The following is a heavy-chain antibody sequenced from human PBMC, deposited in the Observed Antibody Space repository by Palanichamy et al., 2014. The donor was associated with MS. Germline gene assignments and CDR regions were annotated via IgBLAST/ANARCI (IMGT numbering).Heavy chain of an antibody. D-gene: IGHD3-16*02. J-gene: IGHJ4*02. CDR2: IYYSGST. V-gene: IGHV4-30-4*01. CDR3: ARWIWGSYPPYYFDF. CDR1: GDSISSGDYY. Sequence: QLQESGPGLVKPSQTLSLTCTVSGDSISSGDYYWSWIRQPPGKGLEWIGYIYYSGSTCYNPSLKSRVTISVDTSKQFSLNLNALTAADTAVYYCARWIWGSYPPYYFDFWGQGTLVTVSS.